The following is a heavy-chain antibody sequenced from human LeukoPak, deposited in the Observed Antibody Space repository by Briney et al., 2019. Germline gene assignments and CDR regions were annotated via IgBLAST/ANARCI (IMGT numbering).Heavy chain of an antibody. CDR1: GFTFSSYS. V-gene: IGHV3-23*01. D-gene: IGHD3-22*01. CDR3: AKDIYYYDSSRYFQH. CDR2: ISRSGGST. Sequence: GGSLRLPCAASGFTFSSYSMNWVRQAPGKGLEWVSSISRSGGSTYYADSVKGRFTISRDNSKNTLYLQMNSLRAEDTAVYYCAKDIYYYDSSRYFQHWGQGALVTVSS. J-gene: IGHJ1*01.